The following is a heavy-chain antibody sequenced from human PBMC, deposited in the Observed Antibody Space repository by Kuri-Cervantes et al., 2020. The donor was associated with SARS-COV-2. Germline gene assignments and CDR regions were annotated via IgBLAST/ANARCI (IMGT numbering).Heavy chain of an antibody. CDR1: GYSFTSYW. CDR3: ARSLNYDFWSGPNYFDY. CDR2: IYPGDSDT. V-gene: IGHV5-51*01. Sequence: GESLKISCKGSGYSFTSYWIGWVRQMPGKGLEWTGIIYPGDSDTRYSPSFQGQVTISADKSISTAYLQWSSLKASDTAMYYCARSLNYDFWSGPNYFDYWGQGTLVTVSS. J-gene: IGHJ4*02. D-gene: IGHD3-3*01.